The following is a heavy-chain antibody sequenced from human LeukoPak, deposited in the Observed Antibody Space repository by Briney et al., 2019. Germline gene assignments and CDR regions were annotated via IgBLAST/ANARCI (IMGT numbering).Heavy chain of an antibody. V-gene: IGHV3-30-3*01. CDR3: ARDREWELMYYFDY. CDR2: ISYDGSNK. CDR1: GFTFSSYA. J-gene: IGHJ4*02. D-gene: IGHD1-26*01. Sequence: GGSLRLSCAASGFTFSSYAMHWVRQAPGKGLERVAVISYDGSNKYYADSVKGRFTISRDNSKNTLYLQMNSLRAEDTAVYYCARDREWELMYYFDYWGQGTLVTVSS.